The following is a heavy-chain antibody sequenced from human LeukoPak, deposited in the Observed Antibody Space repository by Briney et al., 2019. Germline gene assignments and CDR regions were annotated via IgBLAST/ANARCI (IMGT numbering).Heavy chain of an antibody. CDR3: ARAPGYTSGWYYFDY. CDR2: ISGYNGNT. J-gene: IGHJ4*02. Sequence: ASVKVSCKASGYTFISYGISWVRQAPGQGLEWMGWISGYNGNTNYAQNLQGRVTMTTDTSTSTAYMELRSLRSDDTAVYYCARAPGYTSGWYYFDYWGQGTLVTVSS. CDR1: GYTFISYG. V-gene: IGHV1-18*01. D-gene: IGHD6-19*01.